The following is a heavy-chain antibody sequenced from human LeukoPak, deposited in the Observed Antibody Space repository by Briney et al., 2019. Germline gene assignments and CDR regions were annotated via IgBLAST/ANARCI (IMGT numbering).Heavy chain of an antibody. D-gene: IGHD3-3*01. CDR1: GYTFTSYG. Sequence: GASVKVSCKASGYTFTSYGISWVRQAPGQGLEWMGWISAYNGNTNYAQKLQGRVTVTTDTSTSTAYMELRSLRSDDTAVYYCARDVLRFLEWFPSNWFDPWGQGTLVTVSS. CDR2: ISAYNGNT. CDR3: ARDVLRFLEWFPSNWFDP. V-gene: IGHV1-18*01. J-gene: IGHJ5*02.